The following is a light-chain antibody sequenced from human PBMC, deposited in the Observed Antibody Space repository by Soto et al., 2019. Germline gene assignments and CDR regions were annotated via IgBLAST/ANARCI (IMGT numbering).Light chain of an antibody. CDR3: QAWDSSTVL. Sequence: SYELTQPPSVSVSPGRTASITCSGANLGKKYVTWYQQKPGQAPVVAIYQDNKRPSGIPGRISGSNSGNTATLTVGGTQAVDEADYYCQAWDSSTVLFGGGTKLTVL. CDR2: QDN. V-gene: IGLV3-1*01. J-gene: IGLJ2*01. CDR1: NLGKKY.